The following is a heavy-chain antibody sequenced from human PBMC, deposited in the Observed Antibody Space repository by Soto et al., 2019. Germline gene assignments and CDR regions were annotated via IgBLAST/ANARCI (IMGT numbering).Heavy chain of an antibody. CDR3: ASVSGWYLAPVGY. CDR1: GGSISSSSYY. D-gene: IGHD6-19*01. V-gene: IGHV4-39*01. CDR2: IYYSGST. Sequence: QLQLQESGPGLVKPSETLCLTCTVSGGSISSSSYYWGWIRQPPGKGLEWIGSIYYSGSTYYNPSLKSRVTISVDTSKNQFSLKLSSVTAADTAVYYCASVSGWYLAPVGYWGQGTLVTVSS. J-gene: IGHJ4*02.